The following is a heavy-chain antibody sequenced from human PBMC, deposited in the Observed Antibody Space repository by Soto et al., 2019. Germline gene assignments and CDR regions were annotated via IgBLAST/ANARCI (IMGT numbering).Heavy chain of an antibody. D-gene: IGHD1-26*01. Sequence: SETLSLTCAVYGGSFSGYYWSWIRQPPGKGLEWIGEINHSGSTNYNPSLKSRVTISVDTSKNQFSLKLSSVTAADTAVYYCARGGRYSGSYYYYYYGMDVWGQGTTVTVSS. CDR2: INHSGST. V-gene: IGHV4-34*01. CDR3: ARGGRYSGSYYYYYYGMDV. CDR1: GGSFSGYY. J-gene: IGHJ6*02.